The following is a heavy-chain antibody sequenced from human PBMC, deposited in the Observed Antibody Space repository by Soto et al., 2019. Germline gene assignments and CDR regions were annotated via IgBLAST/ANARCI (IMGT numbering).Heavy chain of an antibody. CDR1: GDSLSNSYYY. J-gene: IGHJ6*02. Sequence: SETLSLTCTVSGDSLSNSYYYWNWIRQSPGKGLGWIASIDYSGSTYYNPSLKSRVVISADTSKNLLSLKLRSVTAADTALYFCARAGPYYYGFDVWGQGTTVTVSS. CDR2: IDYSGST. V-gene: IGHV4-30-4*01. CDR3: ARAGPYYYGFDV.